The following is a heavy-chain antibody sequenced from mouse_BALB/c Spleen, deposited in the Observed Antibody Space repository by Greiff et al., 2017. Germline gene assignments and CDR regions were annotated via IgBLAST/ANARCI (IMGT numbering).Heavy chain of an antibody. J-gene: IGHJ4*01. CDR1: GFTFSSFG. Sequence: EVHLVESGGGLVQPGGSRKLSCAASGFTFSSFGMHWVRQAPEKGLEWVAYISSGSCTIYYADTVKGRFTISRDNPKNTLFLQMTRLRSEDTAMYYCARRPGDYYAMDYWGQGTSVTVSA. CDR2: ISSGSCTI. CDR3: ARRPGDYYAMDY. V-gene: IGHV5-17*02.